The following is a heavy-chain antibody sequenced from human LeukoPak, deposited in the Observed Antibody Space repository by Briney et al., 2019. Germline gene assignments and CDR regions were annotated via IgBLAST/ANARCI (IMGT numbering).Heavy chain of an antibody. J-gene: IGHJ4*02. V-gene: IGHV3-23*01. CDR2: ISGSGGST. Sequence: PGGSLRLSCAASGFTFSSYAMSWVRQAPGKGLEWVSAISGSGGSTYYADSVKGRFTISRDNSKNTLYLQMNSLRAEDTAVYYCAKDPVYSYGLYYFDYWGQGTLVTVSS. CDR3: AKDPVYSYGLYYFDY. CDR1: GFTFSSYA. D-gene: IGHD5-18*01.